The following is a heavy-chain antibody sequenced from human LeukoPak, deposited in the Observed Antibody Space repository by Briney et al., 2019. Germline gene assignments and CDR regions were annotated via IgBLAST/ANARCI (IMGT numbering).Heavy chain of an antibody. V-gene: IGHV4-34*01. J-gene: IGHJ4*02. CDR1: GGSFSGYY. D-gene: IGHD6-19*01. CDR2: INHSGST. CDR3: AREGEPGIAVAGTYFDY. Sequence: TSETLSLTCAVYGGSFSGYYWSWIRQPPGKGLEWIGEINHSGSTNYNPSLKSRVTISVDTSKNQFSLKLSSVTAADTAVYYCAREGEPGIAVAGTYFDYWGQGTLVTVSS.